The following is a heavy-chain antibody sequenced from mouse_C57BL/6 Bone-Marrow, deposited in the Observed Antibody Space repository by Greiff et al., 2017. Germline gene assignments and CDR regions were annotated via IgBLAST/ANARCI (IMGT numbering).Heavy chain of an antibody. D-gene: IGHD2-10*02. Sequence: EVKVVESGGGLVKPGGSLKLSCAASGFTFSSYTMSWVRQTPEKRLEWVATISGGGGNTYYPDSVKGRFTISRDNAKNTLYLQMCSLSSEDTTLYYCARQSIRYYYAMVYWGQGPSVPVSS. CDR3: ARQSIRYYYAMVY. CDR2: ISGGGGNT. J-gene: IGHJ4*01. CDR1: GFTFSSYT. V-gene: IGHV5-9*01.